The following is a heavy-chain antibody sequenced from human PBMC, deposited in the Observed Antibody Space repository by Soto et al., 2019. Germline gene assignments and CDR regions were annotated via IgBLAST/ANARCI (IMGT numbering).Heavy chain of an antibody. D-gene: IGHD3-10*01. Sequence: QVQLVQSGAEVKRPGSSVKVSCKASGDTFTFYSINWVRQAPGLGLEWMGRTNPILSMSNYAQRFPRRATXTXDXXTSTAYMELSSLISEDTAIYYCASSYGSGYRAFDYWGQGALVTVSS. CDR2: TNPILSMS. J-gene: IGHJ4*02. V-gene: IGHV1-69*02. CDR1: GDTFTFYS. CDR3: ASSYGSGYRAFDY.